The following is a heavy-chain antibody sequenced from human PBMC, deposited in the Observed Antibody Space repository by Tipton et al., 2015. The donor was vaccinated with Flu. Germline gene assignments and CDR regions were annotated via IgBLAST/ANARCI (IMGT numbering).Heavy chain of an antibody. CDR3: ARDGDYGDEYFLY. Sequence: TLSLTCSVSGDSMGSRYYWGWIRQAPGKGLEWIANIHRAGNTYYNPSLKSRVSLSADTTKSQISLKLTSVTAADTAVYYCARDGDYGDEYFLYWGQGTLVTVSS. CDR1: GDSMGSRYY. V-gene: IGHV4-38-2*02. CDR2: IHRAGNT. J-gene: IGHJ1*01. D-gene: IGHD4-17*01.